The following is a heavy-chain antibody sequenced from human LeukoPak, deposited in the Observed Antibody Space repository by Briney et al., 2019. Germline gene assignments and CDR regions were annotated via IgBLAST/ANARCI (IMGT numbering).Heavy chain of an antibody. Sequence: PGGSLRLSCAASGFIFNDYFMGWVRQAPGKGPEWISYISTSGDVTYYSDSVRGRFTISRDNARNSLFLQLNRLEAEDTAVYYCARDPRGEFVWSHRFDYWGQGRLVTVSS. CDR1: GFIFNDYF. D-gene: IGHD3-3*01. J-gene: IGHJ4*02. CDR2: ISTSGDVT. CDR3: ARDPRGEFVWSHRFDY. V-gene: IGHV3-11*01.